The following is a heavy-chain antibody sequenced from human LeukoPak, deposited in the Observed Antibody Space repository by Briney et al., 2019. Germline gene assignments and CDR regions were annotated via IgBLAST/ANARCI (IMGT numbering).Heavy chain of an antibody. V-gene: IGHV1-69*13. Sequence: SVKVSCKASGGTFSSYAISWVRQAPGQGLEWMGGIIPIFGTANYAQKFQGRVTITADESTSTAYMELSSLRSEDTAVYYCARDRTYYVDTAMVRYFDYWGQGTPVTVSS. J-gene: IGHJ4*02. CDR3: ARDRTYYVDTAMVRYFDY. CDR2: IIPIFGTA. CDR1: GGTFSSYA. D-gene: IGHD5-18*01.